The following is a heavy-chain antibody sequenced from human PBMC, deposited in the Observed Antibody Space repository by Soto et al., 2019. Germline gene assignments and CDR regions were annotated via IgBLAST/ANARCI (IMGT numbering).Heavy chain of an antibody. Sequence: EVQLLESGGGLVQPGGSLRLSCAASGFTFSNYGMTWVRQAPGKGLEWVSGMSRDGGVTDYTDSVKGGFTSSRDTSKNTLYLQMNSLRAENTAVYDCEKIAKLTPQSSGCATRFDYWGQGTLVTVSS. J-gene: IGHJ4*02. D-gene: IGHD6-19*01. CDR1: GFTFSNYG. V-gene: IGHV3-23*01. CDR2: MSRDGGVT. CDR3: EKIAKLTPQSSGCATRFDY.